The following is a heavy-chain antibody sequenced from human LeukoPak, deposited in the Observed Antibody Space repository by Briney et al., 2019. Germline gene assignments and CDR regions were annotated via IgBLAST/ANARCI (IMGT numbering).Heavy chain of an antibody. D-gene: IGHD1-20*01. CDR2: FYARGNT. CDR3: ARELITKADAFDI. Sequence: SETLSLTCNVSGGSISNYYWNWIRQPAGKGLEWIGRFYARGNTNYNPSLKSRVTMSVDTSKNQLSLKLTSVTAADTAVYYCARELITKADAFDIWGQGTMVTASS. V-gene: IGHV4-4*07. J-gene: IGHJ3*02. CDR1: GGSISNYY.